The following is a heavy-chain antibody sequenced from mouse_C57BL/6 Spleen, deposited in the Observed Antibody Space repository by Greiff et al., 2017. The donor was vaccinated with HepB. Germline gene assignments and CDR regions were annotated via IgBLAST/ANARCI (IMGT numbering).Heavy chain of an antibody. J-gene: IGHJ4*01. V-gene: IGHV1-55*01. Sequence: QVQLQQSGAELVKPGASVKMSCKASGYTFTSYWITWVKQRPGQGLEWIGDIYPGSGSTNYNEKFKSKATLTVDTSSSTAYMQLSSLTSEDSAVYYCARKNLLLRLYAMDYWGQGTSVTVSS. D-gene: IGHD1-1*01. CDR3: ARKNLLLRLYAMDY. CDR1: GYTFTSYW. CDR2: IYPGSGST.